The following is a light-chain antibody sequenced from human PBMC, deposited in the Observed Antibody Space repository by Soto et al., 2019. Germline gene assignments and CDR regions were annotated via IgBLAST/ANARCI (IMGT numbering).Light chain of an antibody. V-gene: IGLV2-14*01. CDR3: LSFTSSFTYI. J-gene: IGLJ1*01. CDR2: EVT. Sequence: QSVLTQPASVSGSRGQSITISGTGTSSDVGGYNYVSWYQHHPGKAPKLMIYEVTNRPSGVSIRLSGSKSGTTASLTISGLQAEDEADYYCLSFTSSFTYIFGTGTKVTVL. CDR1: SSDVGGYNY.